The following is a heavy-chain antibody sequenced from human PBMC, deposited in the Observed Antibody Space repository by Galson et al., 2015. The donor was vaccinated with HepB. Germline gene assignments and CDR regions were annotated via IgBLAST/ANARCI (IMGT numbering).Heavy chain of an antibody. CDR1: GFTFSLYS. Sequence: SLRLSCAASGFTFSLYSMNWVRQAPGKGLEWVSYISRYSSPIYYADSVKGRFTISRDNAKNSLSLQMNSLRAEDTAVYYCARDGRRHQLLSYDYWGQGTLVTVSS. D-gene: IGHD1-7*01. J-gene: IGHJ4*02. CDR2: ISRYSSPI. CDR3: ARDGRRHQLLSYDY. V-gene: IGHV3-48*04.